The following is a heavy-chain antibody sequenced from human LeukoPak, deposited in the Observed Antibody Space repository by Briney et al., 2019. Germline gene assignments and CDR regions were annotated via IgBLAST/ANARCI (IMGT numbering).Heavy chain of an antibody. D-gene: IGHD1-26*01. J-gene: IGHJ3*02. CDR1: GGSISSYY. CDR2: IYYSWSA. CDR3: ARHPSGSYFSGADGAFDI. Sequence: SETLSLTCTVSGGSISSYYWSWIRQPPGKGLEWIGYIYYSWSANYNPSLKSRVTISVGTSKNQFSLKLSSVTAADTAVYYCARHPSGSYFSGADGAFDIWGQGTMVTVSS. V-gene: IGHV4-59*08.